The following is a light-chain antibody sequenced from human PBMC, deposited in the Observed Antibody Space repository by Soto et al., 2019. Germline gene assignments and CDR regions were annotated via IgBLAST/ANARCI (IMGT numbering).Light chain of an antibody. CDR1: QSVSSN. CDR3: QQYHNWPPLT. J-gene: IGKJ4*01. CDR2: GAS. Sequence: EIVMTQSPATLSVSPGERATLSCRASQSVSSNLAWYQQKPGQAPRLLIYGASTRATGIPARFSGSGSGTXXXXXXXXLQSEDFAVYYCQQYHNWPPLTFGGGTKVEIK. V-gene: IGKV3-15*01.